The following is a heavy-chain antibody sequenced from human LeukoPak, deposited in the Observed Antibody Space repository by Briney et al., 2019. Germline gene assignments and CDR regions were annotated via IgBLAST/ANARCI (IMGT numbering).Heavy chain of an antibody. Sequence: GGSLRLSCAASGFTFSSYWMHWVRQAPGKGLVWVSRINTGGSSTTYADSVKGRFTISRDNAKNTLYLQMNSLRAEDTAVYYCARGQEAVAGLDDIWGQGTMVTVS. CDR2: INTGGSST. V-gene: IGHV3-74*01. D-gene: IGHD6-19*01. CDR3: ARGQEAVAGLDDI. J-gene: IGHJ3*02. CDR1: GFTFSSYW.